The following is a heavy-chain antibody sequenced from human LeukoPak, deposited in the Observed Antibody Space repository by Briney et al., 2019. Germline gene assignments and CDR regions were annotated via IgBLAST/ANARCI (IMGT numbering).Heavy chain of an antibody. D-gene: IGHD3/OR15-3a*01. CDR3: ARATSVRGGYP. Sequence: PSETLSLTCTVSGGSISSGDYDWSWIRQPPGKGLEWIGYIYYSGSTYYNPSLKSRVTISVDTSKNQFSLKLSSVTAADTAVYYCARATSVRGGYPWGQGTLVTVSS. V-gene: IGHV4-30-4*08. CDR2: IYYSGST. CDR1: GGSISSGDYD. J-gene: IGHJ5*02.